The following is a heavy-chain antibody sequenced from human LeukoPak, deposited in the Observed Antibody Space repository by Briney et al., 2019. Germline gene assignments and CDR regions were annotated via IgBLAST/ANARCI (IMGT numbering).Heavy chain of an antibody. D-gene: IGHD5-18*01. J-gene: IGHJ4*02. CDR3: AKDTGPRGYSYRTLDY. CDR1: GFTFSSYG. CDR2: ISYDGSNN. Sequence: GGSLRLSCAASGFTFSSYGMHWVRQAPGKGLGWVGVISYDGSNNYYADSLKGRCTTSRDNSKNTPHLQMNSLRAEDTAVYYCAKDTGPRGYSYRTLDYWGQGTLVTVSS. V-gene: IGHV3-30*18.